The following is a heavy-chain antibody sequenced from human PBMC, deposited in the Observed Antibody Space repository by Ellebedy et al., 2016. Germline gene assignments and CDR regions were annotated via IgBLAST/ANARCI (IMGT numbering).Heavy chain of an antibody. V-gene: IGHV1-3*01. CDR2: INAGNGNT. D-gene: IGHD5-18*01. J-gene: IGHJ6*02. CDR3: AGRGYSYGRYYYYYGMDV. Sequence: ASVKVSCKASGYTFTSYAMHWVRQAPGQRLEWMRWINAGNGNTKYSQKFQGRVTITRDTSASTAYMELSSLRSEDTAVYYCAGRGYSYGRYYYYYGMDVWGQGTTVTVSS. CDR1: GYTFTSYA.